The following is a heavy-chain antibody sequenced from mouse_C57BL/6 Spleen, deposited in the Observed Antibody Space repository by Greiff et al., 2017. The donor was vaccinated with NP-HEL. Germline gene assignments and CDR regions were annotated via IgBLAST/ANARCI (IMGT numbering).Heavy chain of an antibody. V-gene: IGHV1-69*01. Sequence: QVQLQQPGAELVMPGASVKLSCKASGYTFTSYWMHWVKQRPGQGLEWIGEIDPSDSYTNYNQKFKGKSTLTVDKSSSTAYMQLSSLTSEDSAVYYCARSGDGRGAMGYWGQGTSVTVSS. CDR2: IDPSDSYT. CDR1: GYTFTSYW. D-gene: IGHD3-1*01. CDR3: ARSGDGRGAMGY. J-gene: IGHJ4*01.